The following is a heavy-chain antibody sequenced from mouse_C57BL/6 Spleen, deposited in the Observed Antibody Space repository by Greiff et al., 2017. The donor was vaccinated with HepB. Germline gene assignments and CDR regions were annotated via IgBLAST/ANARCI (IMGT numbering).Heavy chain of an antibody. CDR1: GFTFSDYG. CDR2: ISSGSSTI. J-gene: IGHJ3*01. CDR3: ARGYSNYVSWFAY. Sequence: EVKLMESGGGLVKPGGSLKLSCAASGFTFSDYGMHWVRQAPEKGLEWVAYISSGSSTIYYADTVKGRFTISRDNAKNTLFLQMTSLRSEDTAMYYCARGYSNYVSWFAYWGQGTLVTVSA. D-gene: IGHD2-5*01. V-gene: IGHV5-17*01.